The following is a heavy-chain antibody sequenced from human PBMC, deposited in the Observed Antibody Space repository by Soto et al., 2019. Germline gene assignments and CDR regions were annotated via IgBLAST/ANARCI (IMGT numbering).Heavy chain of an antibody. CDR3: AREGGVWGSFRYCDY. V-gene: IGHV1-18*04. Sequence: QVQLVQSGVEVQKPGASVKFSCKASGYTFSSYVIHWLRQAPGQGLEWMGWISPYNGNTNYGQNLQGRVTMTTDTSTSIVDMELRSLRSDDTAVYYCAREGGVWGSFRYCDYWGQGTLVTVSP. J-gene: IGHJ4*02. D-gene: IGHD3-16*02. CDR1: GYTFSSYV. CDR2: ISPYNGNT.